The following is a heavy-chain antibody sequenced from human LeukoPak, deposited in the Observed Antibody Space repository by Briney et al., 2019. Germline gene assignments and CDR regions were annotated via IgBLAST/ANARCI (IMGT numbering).Heavy chain of an antibody. CDR1: GFTLDDYG. J-gene: IGHJ4*02. CDR3: ARDISYYYGSGSFS. CDR2: INWNVRST. D-gene: IGHD3-10*01. V-gene: IGHV3-20*04. Sequence: QAGGCLRLSCAAYGFTLDDYGMKWVRHAPGKGLGWVYGINWNVRSTGNANSVKGRFPISRDNVKTSLYLQMNSLRAEDTALYFCARDISYYYGSGSFSWGQGTLVTVSS.